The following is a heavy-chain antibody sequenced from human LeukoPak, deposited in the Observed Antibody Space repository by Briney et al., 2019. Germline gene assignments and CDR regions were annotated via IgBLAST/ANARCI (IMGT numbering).Heavy chain of an antibody. Sequence: GGSLRLSCAASGFTFSSYGMHWVRQAPGKGLEWVAVISYDGSNKYHADSVKGRFTISRDNSKNTLYLQMNSLRPEDTAVYYCARESHYDSIYYGMDVWGQGTTVTVSS. CDR1: GFTFSSYG. CDR3: ARESHYDSIYYGMDV. CDR2: ISYDGSNK. D-gene: IGHD3-22*01. J-gene: IGHJ6*02. V-gene: IGHV3-30*03.